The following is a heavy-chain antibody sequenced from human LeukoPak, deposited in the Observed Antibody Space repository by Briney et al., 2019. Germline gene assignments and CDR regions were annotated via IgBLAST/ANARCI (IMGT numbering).Heavy chain of an antibody. J-gene: IGHJ6*03. CDR3: ARAEDPIAAAFYYYMDV. CDR2: IYSDNT. CDR1: GFTVSSNS. D-gene: IGHD6-13*01. V-gene: IGHV3-53*01. Sequence: PGGSLRLSCTVSGFTVSSNSMSWVRQAPGKGLEWVSLIYSDNTHYSDSVKGRFTISRDNSKNTLYLQMNSLRAEDTAVYYCARAEDPIAAAFYYYMDVWGKGTTVTVSS.